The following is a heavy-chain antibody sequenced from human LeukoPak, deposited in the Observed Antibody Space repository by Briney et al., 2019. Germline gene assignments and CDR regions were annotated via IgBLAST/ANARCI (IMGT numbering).Heavy chain of an antibody. Sequence: ASVKVSCKASGYTFTSYGISWVRQAPGQGLVWMGWISAYNGNTNYAQKLQGRVTMTTDTSTSTAYMELRSLRSDDTAVYYCAREYCGGDCYDAFDIWGQGTMVTVSS. J-gene: IGHJ3*02. V-gene: IGHV1-18*01. D-gene: IGHD2-21*02. CDR3: AREYCGGDCYDAFDI. CDR1: GYTFTSYG. CDR2: ISAYNGNT.